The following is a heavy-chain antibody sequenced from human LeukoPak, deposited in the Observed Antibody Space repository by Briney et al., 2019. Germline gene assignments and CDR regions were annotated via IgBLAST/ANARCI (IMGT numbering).Heavy chain of an antibody. D-gene: IGHD1-14*01. CDR2: ISYDGSNK. V-gene: IGHV3-30*18. CDR1: GFTFSSYG. J-gene: IGHJ4*02. CDR3: VKDPGISYYFDY. Sequence: GGSLRLSCAASGFTFSSYGMHWVRQAPGKGLEWVAVISYDGSNKYYADSVKGRFTISRDNSKNTLYLQMNSLRAEDTAVYYCVKDPGISYYFDYGGKGPLVPVSS.